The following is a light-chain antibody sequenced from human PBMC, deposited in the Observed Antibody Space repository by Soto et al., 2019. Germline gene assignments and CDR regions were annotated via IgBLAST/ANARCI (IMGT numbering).Light chain of an antibody. CDR1: SSDVGGYNY. V-gene: IGLV2-14*01. CDR3: SSYTNSSTSYV. Sequence: QSALTQPASVSGSPGQSITISCTGTSSDVGGYNYVSWFQQHPGKAPKLIIYDVNNRPSGVSNRFSGSKSGNTASLTISGLQAEDEADYYCSSYTNSSTSYVFGTGTTVTVL. J-gene: IGLJ1*01. CDR2: DVN.